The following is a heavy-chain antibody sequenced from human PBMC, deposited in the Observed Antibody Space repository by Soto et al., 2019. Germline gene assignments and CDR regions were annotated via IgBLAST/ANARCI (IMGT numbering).Heavy chain of an antibody. Sequence: SETLSLTCTVSDASIRGYYWSWIRQPPGKGLEWIGYFHYSGISNYNSALKSRVTMSLDTSKNQFSLKLSSVSAADTAIYYCARGASNWQYFDYWGQGALVTVSS. D-gene: IGHD4-4*01. J-gene: IGHJ4*02. V-gene: IGHV4-59*01. CDR3: ARGASNWQYFDY. CDR2: FHYSGIS. CDR1: DASIRGYY.